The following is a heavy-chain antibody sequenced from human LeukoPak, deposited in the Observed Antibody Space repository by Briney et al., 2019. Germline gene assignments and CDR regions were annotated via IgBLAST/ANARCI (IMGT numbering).Heavy chain of an antibody. CDR2: IYSGGST. D-gene: IGHD1-26*01. Sequence: GGSLRLSCAASGFTVSSNYMNWVRQAPGKGLEWVSVIYSGGSTFYADSVEGRFTISRDNSKNTLYLQMNSLRAEDTAVYYCVKNLLGDAAYSWYFDLWGRGTLVTVSS. V-gene: IGHV3-53*01. CDR3: VKNLLGDAAYSWYFDL. CDR1: GFTVSSNY. J-gene: IGHJ2*01.